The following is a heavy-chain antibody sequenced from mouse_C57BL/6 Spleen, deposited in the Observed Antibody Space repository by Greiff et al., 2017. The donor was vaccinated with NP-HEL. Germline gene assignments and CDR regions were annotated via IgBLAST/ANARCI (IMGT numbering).Heavy chain of an antibody. V-gene: IGHV1-53*01. CDR2: INPSNGGT. CDR1: VYTFTSYW. J-gene: IGHJ4*01. Sequence: QLQLKQPGTDLVKPGASVKLSCKASVYTFTSYWMHWVKQRPGQVLEWIGNINPSNGGTNYNEKFKSKATLTVDKSSSTAYMQLSSLTSEDSAVYYCARWDSPYAMDYWGQGTSVTVSS. CDR3: ARWDSPYAMDY. D-gene: IGHD2-12*01.